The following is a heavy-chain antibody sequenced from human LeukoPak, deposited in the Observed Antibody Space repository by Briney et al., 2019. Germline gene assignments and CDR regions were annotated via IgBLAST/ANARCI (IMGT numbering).Heavy chain of an antibody. CDR3: ARDYYDSSGYLY. Sequence: GGSLRLSCAASGSTFSSYSMNWVRQAPGKGLEWVSSISSSSSYIYYADSVKGRFTISRDNAKNSLYLQMNSPRAEDTAVYYCARDYYDSSGYLYWGQGTLVTVSS. CDR1: GSTFSSYS. J-gene: IGHJ4*02. CDR2: ISSSSSYI. V-gene: IGHV3-21*01. D-gene: IGHD3-22*01.